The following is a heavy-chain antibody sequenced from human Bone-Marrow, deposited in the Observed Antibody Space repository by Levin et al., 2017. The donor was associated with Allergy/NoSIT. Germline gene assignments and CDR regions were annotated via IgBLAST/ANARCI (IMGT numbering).Heavy chain of an antibody. J-gene: IGHJ6*02. CDR2: ISYDGSNK. D-gene: IGHD2-15*01. CDR1: GFTFSSYA. Sequence: SCAASGFTFSSYAMHWVRQAPGKGLEWVAVISYDGSNKYYADSVKGRFTISRDNSKNTLYLQMNSLRAEDTAVYYCARAGGSCSGGSCYSYYYGMDGWGQGTTVTVSS. CDR3: ARAGGSCSGGSCYSYYYGMDG. V-gene: IGHV3-30*04.